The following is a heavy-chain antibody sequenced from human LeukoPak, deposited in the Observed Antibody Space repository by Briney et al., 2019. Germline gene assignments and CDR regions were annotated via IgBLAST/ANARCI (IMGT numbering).Heavy chain of an antibody. J-gene: IGHJ4*02. CDR3: ARERSYYGLFDY. Sequence: SETLSLTCTVSGVSISSGGYFWSWVRQHPEKGLEWIGFINLSGSAYYNPSLKSRLTISVASSKNQFSLRLSSVTAADTATYYCARERSYYGLFDYWGQGILVTVSS. V-gene: IGHV4-31*03. D-gene: IGHD4-17*01. CDR2: INLSGSA. CDR1: GVSISSGGYF.